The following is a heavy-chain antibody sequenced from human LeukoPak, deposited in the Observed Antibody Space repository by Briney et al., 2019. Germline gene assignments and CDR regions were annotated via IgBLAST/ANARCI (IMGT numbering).Heavy chain of an antibody. CDR2: IYHSGST. J-gene: IGHJ4*02. V-gene: IGHV4-4*02. CDR1: GGSISSSNW. Sequence: SGTLSLTCAVSGGSISSSNWWSWVRQPPGKGLEWIGEIYHSGSTNYNPSLKSRVTISVDKSKNQFSLKLSSVTAADTAVYYCARLDLTYYYGSGSYDYWGQGTLVTVSS. CDR3: ARLDLTYYYGSGSYDY. D-gene: IGHD3-10*01.